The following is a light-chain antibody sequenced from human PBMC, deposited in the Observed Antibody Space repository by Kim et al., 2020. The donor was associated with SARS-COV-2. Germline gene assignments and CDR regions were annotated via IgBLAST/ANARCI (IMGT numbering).Light chain of an antibody. CDR3: KQLNVYPPWT. Sequence: DIQLTQSPSFLSASVGDRVTITCRASQGISSYLAWYQQKPGKAPKLLIYAASTLQSGVPSRFSGSGSGTEFTLTISSLQPEDFATYYCKQLNVYPPWTFGQGTKVDIK. CDR2: AAS. J-gene: IGKJ1*01. CDR1: QGISSY. V-gene: IGKV1-9*01.